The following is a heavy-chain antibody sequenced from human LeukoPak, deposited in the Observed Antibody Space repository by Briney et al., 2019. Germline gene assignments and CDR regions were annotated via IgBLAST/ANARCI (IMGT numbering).Heavy chain of an antibody. D-gene: IGHD3-3*01. CDR2: IYYSGST. CDR1: GGSISSGGYY. V-gene: IGHV4-31*03. J-gene: IGHJ4*02. Sequence: PSETLSLTCTVSGGSISSGGYYWSWIRQHPGKGLEWIGYIYYSGSTYYNPTLKSRVTISVDTSKNQFSLKLTSVTAADTAVYFCARAGGFFSPFGYWGQGTLVTVSS. CDR3: ARAGGFFSPFGY.